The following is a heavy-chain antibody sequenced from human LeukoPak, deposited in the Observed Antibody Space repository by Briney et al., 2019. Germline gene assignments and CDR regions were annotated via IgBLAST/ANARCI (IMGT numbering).Heavy chain of an antibody. J-gene: IGHJ4*02. D-gene: IGHD1-26*01. CDR2: IYNSGGT. Sequence: PSETLSLTCTVSGGSISSSNYYWGWIRQPPGKGLEWIGSIYNSGGTYYNASLQSRVTISIETSKNQISLRLNSVTAADTAIYYCAKSGGYGLIDYWGQGTLVTVSS. V-gene: IGHV4-39*01. CDR1: GGSISSSNYY. CDR3: AKSGGYGLIDY.